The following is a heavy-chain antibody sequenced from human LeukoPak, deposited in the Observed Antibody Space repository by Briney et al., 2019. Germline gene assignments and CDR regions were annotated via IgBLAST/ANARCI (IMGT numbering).Heavy chain of an antibody. Sequence: GGSLRLSCAASGFSLSDHYMGWVRQAPGKGLEWVAVIWYDGSNKYYADSVKGRFTISRDNSKNTLYLQMNSLRAEDTAVYYCARDRYGYYFDYWGQGTLVTVSS. V-gene: IGHV3-33*01. CDR3: ARDRYGYYFDY. D-gene: IGHD3-16*02. J-gene: IGHJ4*02. CDR1: GFSLSDHY. CDR2: IWYDGSNK.